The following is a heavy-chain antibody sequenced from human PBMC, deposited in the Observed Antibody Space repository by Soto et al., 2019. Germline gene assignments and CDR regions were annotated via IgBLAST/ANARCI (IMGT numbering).Heavy chain of an antibody. CDR2: ISYDGSNQ. Sequence: GGSLRLSCAASGFTFNIYGMHWVRQAPDKGLEWVALISYDGSNQYYADSVKGRFTISRDNSKNTLFLQMNSLRADDTAVYYCAKNRGNYYDSLGVLDYWGQGTLVTVSS. J-gene: IGHJ4*02. CDR3: AKNRGNYYDSLGVLDY. D-gene: IGHD3-22*01. V-gene: IGHV3-30*18. CDR1: GFTFNIYG.